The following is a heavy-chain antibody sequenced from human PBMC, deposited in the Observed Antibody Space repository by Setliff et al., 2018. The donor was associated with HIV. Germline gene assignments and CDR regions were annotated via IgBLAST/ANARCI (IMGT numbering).Heavy chain of an antibody. J-gene: IGHJ3*02. Sequence: PSETLSLTCTASGGSISSGSYYWSWIRQPAGKGLEWIGRIYTSGSTNYNPSLKSRVTISVDTSKNQFSLKLSSVTAADTAVYYCARDFMMRAFDIWGQGTMVTVSS. CDR3: ARDFMMRAFDI. CDR1: GGSISSGSYY. V-gene: IGHV4-61*02. CDR2: IYTSGST. D-gene: IGHD3-16*01.